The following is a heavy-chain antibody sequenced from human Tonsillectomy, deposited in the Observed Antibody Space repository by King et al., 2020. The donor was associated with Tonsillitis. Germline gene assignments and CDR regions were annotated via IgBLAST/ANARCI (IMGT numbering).Heavy chain of an antibody. J-gene: IGHJ6*02. V-gene: IGHV1-2*02. D-gene: IGHD2-8*01. CDR1: GYTFTGYY. Sequence: VQLVESGAEVKKPGASVKVSCKASGYTFTGYYMHWVRQAPGQGLEWMGWINPNSGGTNYAQKFQGRVTMTRDTSISTAYMELSRLRSDDTAVYYCARGSRSPYCTNGVCSMYPYGMDVWGQGTTVTVSS. CDR2: INPNSGGT. CDR3: ARGSRSPYCTNGVCSMYPYGMDV.